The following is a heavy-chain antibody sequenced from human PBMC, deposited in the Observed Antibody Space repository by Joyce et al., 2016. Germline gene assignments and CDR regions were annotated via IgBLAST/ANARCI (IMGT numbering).Heavy chain of an antibody. CDR3: ARSSYTNGIFDY. CDR2: LSSSSSYI. V-gene: IGHV3-21*01. J-gene: IGHJ4*02. CDR1: GFTFSSYS. D-gene: IGHD2-8*01. Sequence: EVQLVESGGGLVKPGGSLRLSCAASGFTFSSYSMSCVRQVPGKGLEWVSSLSSSSSYIKYTDSVKGRFTISRDNAKNSLYLQMNSLRVEDTAVYYCARSSYTNGIFDYWGQGTLVTVSS.